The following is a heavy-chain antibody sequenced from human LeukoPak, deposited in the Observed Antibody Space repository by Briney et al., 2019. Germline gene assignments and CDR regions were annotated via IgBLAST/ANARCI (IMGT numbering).Heavy chain of an antibody. D-gene: IGHD2-2*01. Sequence: ASVKVSCKASGYTFTSYGISWVRQAPGQGLEWMGGIIPIFGTANYAQKFQGRVTITADESTSTAYMELSSLRSEDTAVYYCARGFGFHGYCSSTSCPSYGMDVWGQGTTVTVSS. J-gene: IGHJ6*02. V-gene: IGHV1-69*13. CDR2: IIPIFGTA. CDR1: GYTFTSYG. CDR3: ARGFGFHGYCSSTSCPSYGMDV.